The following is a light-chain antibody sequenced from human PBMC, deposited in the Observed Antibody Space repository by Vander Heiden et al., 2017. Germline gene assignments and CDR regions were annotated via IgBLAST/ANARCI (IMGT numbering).Light chain of an antibody. V-gene: IGKV3-20*01. CDR3: QQDGSALQYT. CDR1: QSVSSSY. CDR2: GAS. J-gene: IGKJ2*01. Sequence: EIVLTQYPGTLSLSPGERATLSCRASQSVSSSYLAWYQQKPGQAPRLLIYGASSRATGIPDRFSGSGSGTDFTLTISRLEPEDFAVYYCQQDGSALQYTFGQGTKLEIK.